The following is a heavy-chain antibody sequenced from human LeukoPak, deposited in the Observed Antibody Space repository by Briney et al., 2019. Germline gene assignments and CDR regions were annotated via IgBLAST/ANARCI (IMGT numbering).Heavy chain of an antibody. J-gene: IGHJ3*02. Sequence: ASVTVSCKASGYTFTDYYMHWVRQAPGQGLEWMGWINPNSGGTNYAQKFQGRVTMTRDTSISTAYMELSRLRSDDTAVYYCARDSALTMIVVVITVGAFDIWGQGTMVTVSS. CDR3: ARDSALTMIVVVITVGAFDI. CDR1: GYTFTDYY. D-gene: IGHD3-22*01. V-gene: IGHV1-2*02. CDR2: INPNSGGT.